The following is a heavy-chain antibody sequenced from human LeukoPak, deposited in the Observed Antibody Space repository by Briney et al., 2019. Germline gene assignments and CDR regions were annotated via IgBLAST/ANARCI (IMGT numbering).Heavy chain of an antibody. D-gene: IGHD2-21*02. CDR1: GGSISSGGYY. V-gene: IGHV4-31*03. J-gene: IGHJ4*02. CDR3: ARVRVVTRRSRVPHFDY. Sequence: PSETLSLTCTVSGGSISSGGYYWSWIRQHPGKGLEWIGYIYYSWSTYYNPSLKSRVTISVDTSKNQFSLKLSSVTAADTAVYYCARVRVVTRRSRVPHFDYWGQGTLVTVSS. CDR2: IYYSWST.